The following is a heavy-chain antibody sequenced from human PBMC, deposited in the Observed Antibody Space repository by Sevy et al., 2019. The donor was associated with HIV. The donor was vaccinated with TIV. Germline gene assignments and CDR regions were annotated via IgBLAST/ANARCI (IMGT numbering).Heavy chain of an antibody. CDR3: VTGHDNGAIFDY. J-gene: IGHJ4*02. D-gene: IGHD4-17*01. CDR1: GFIFNNAW. V-gene: IGHV3-15*01. CDR2: IKSKTDGGTT. Sequence: GGSLRLSCAASGFIFNNAWMTWVRQIPGQGLEWVGHIKSKTDGGTTDYAAPVKDRFIISRDDSKNTLYLQMSSLQTEDTAIYYCVTGHDNGAIFDYWGQGTLVTVSS.